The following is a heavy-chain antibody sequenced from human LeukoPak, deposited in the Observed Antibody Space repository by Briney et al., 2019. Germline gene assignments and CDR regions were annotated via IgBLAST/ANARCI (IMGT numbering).Heavy chain of an antibody. CDR1: GFTFSSYA. J-gene: IGHJ5*02. CDR2: ISGSGGST. CDR3: AKNYGSGSYQEFDP. V-gene: IGHV3-23*01. D-gene: IGHD3-10*01. Sequence: PGGSLRLSCAASGFTFSSYAMSWVRQAPGKGLGWVSAISGSGGSTYYADSVKGRFTISRDNSKNTLYLQMNSLRAEDTAVYYCAKNYGSGSYQEFDPWGQGTLVTVSS.